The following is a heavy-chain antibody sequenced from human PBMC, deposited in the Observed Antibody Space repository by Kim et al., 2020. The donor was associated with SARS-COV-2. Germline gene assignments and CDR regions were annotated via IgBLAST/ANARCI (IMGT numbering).Heavy chain of an antibody. CDR3: AREGGGGSYPWLDP. D-gene: IGHD1-26*01. Sequence: ASVKVSCKASGYTFTGYYLHWVRQAPGQGLEWMGRVNPNSGGANYGQKFQGRVTMTGDTSSSTGYMELSSLRSDDTAVYYCAREGGGGSYPWLDPWGQGTLVTVSS. CDR1: GYTFTGYY. J-gene: IGHJ5*02. CDR2: VNPNSGGA. V-gene: IGHV1-2*06.